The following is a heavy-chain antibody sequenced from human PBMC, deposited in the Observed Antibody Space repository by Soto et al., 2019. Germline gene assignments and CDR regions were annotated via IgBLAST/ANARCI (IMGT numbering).Heavy chain of an antibody. CDR2: IKSKTDGGTT. CDR1: GFTFSNAW. Sequence: GGSLRLSCAASGFTFSNAWMNWVRQAPGKGLEWVGRIKSKTDGGTTDYAAPVKGRFTISRDDSKNTLYLQMNSLKTEDTAVYYCTTAFSYKNIVVVPAANGGMDVWGQGTTVTVSS. CDR3: TTAFSYKNIVVVPAANGGMDV. J-gene: IGHJ6*02. V-gene: IGHV3-15*07. D-gene: IGHD2-2*01.